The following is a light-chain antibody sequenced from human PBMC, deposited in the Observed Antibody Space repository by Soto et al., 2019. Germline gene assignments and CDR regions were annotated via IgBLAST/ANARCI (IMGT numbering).Light chain of an antibody. CDR2: AAS. V-gene: IGKV3-11*01. Sequence: SGLAHSPATLSLSPGERSGVCCRASQNVGGYLAWYQQKPGQAPRLLIFAASNRATGIPARFSGSGSGTDFSLTVSSLEPEDFAVYYCQQRSTWPLTFGGGTKVDIK. CDR3: QQRSTWPLT. CDR1: QNVGGY. J-gene: IGKJ4*01.